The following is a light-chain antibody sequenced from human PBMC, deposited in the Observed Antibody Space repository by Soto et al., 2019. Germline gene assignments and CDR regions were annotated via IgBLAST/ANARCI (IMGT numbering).Light chain of an antibody. V-gene: IGKV3-11*01. Sequence: DIVLTQSPATLSLSPGERATLSCRASQSLTRYLTWYQQKPGQAPRLLISDGSNRATGIPARFSASGSGTDFALTISSLEPEDFAVYFCLHLSTWPPMYTFGQGTKLEIK. CDR2: DGS. J-gene: IGKJ2*01. CDR1: QSLTRY. CDR3: LHLSTWPPMYT.